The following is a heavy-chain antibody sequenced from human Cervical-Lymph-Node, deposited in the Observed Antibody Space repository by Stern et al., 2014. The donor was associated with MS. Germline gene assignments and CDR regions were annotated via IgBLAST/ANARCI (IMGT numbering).Heavy chain of an antibody. V-gene: IGHV4-4*02. Sequence: QVQLQESGPGLVKPSAPLSLTCAVSGGPISNTHWWGWVRQTPAMGLEWIGEIYHSRTPNFTPSLQSRVTMSADQSQNQFSLQLQSVTAADTAIYYCARVNSGYNWFDYWGQGTLVTVSS. CDR3: ARVNSGYNWFDY. CDR1: GGPISNTHW. D-gene: IGHD5-12*01. J-gene: IGHJ5*01. CDR2: IYHSRTP.